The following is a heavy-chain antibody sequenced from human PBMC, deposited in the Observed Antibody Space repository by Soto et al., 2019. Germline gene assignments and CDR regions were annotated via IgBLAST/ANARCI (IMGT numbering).Heavy chain of an antibody. D-gene: IGHD1-26*01. Sequence: GGSLRLSFAASGFTFSSYGMPWVRQTPAKGLEWVALVADEGYNRYYAASVKGRFTISRDNSQNTVYLQMNSLRAEDTAVYYCAKEGTNFYYYFDSWGQGTQVTVSS. CDR2: VADEGYNR. V-gene: IGHV3-30*18. CDR3: AKEGTNFYYYFDS. J-gene: IGHJ4*02. CDR1: GFTFSSYG.